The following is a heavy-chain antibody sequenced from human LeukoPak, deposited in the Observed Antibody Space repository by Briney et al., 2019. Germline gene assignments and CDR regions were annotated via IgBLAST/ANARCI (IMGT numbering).Heavy chain of an antibody. D-gene: IGHD3-10*01. Sequence: PGGSLRLSCAASGFTFSSYGMHWVRQAPGKGLEWVAVISYDGSNKYYADSVKGRFTISRDNSKNTLYLQMNSLRAEDRAVYYCAKESLYGSGSYLDYWGQGTLVTASS. CDR1: GFTFSSYG. CDR2: ISYDGSNK. V-gene: IGHV3-30*18. J-gene: IGHJ4*02. CDR3: AKESLYGSGSYLDY.